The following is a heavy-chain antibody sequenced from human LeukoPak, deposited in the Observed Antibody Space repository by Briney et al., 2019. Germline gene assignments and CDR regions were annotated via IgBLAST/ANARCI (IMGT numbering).Heavy chain of an antibody. J-gene: IGHJ6*04. V-gene: IGHV3-30*18. CDR2: ISYDGSNK. CDR3: AKDGGWLGYYDILTGYMARYYYYGMDV. CDR1: GFTFSSYG. Sequence: GGSLRLSCAASGFTFSSYGMHWVRQAPGKGLEWVAVISYDGSNKYYADSVKGRFTISRDNSKNTLYLQMNSLRAEDTAVYYCAKDGGWLGYYDILTGYMARYYYYGMDVWGKGTTVTVSS. D-gene: IGHD3-9*01.